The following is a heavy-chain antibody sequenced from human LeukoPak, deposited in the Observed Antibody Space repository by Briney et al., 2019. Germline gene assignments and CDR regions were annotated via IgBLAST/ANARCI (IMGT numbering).Heavy chain of an antibody. CDR1: GLTFSSYA. J-gene: IGHJ3*02. Sequence: GGCLRLSCAAAGLTFSSYAMSSVRQAPGKGLEWDSAISGSGGSTYYAPSVNGPFTISRDNTKNTLYLQTNSLRAEHTVVYYCSSTKWVVAAKRNRAFDIWLQG. CDR3: SSTKWVVAAKRNRAFDI. CDR2: ISGSGGST. D-gene: IGHD2-15*01. V-gene: IGHV3-23*01.